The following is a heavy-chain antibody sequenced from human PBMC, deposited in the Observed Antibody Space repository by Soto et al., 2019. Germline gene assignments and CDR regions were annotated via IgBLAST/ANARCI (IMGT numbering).Heavy chain of an antibody. J-gene: IGHJ6*02. CDR3: TTLAVAGGWGYYYYYGMDV. V-gene: IGHV3-15*07. CDR2: IKSKTDGGTT. D-gene: IGHD6-19*01. Sequence: EVQLVESGGGLVKPGGSLRLSCAASGFTFSNAWMNWVRQAPGKGLEWVGRIKSKTDGGTTDYAAPVKGRFTISRDDSKNTLYLQMNSLKTEDTAVYYCTTLAVAGGWGYYYYYGMDVWGQGTTVTVSS. CDR1: GFTFSNAW.